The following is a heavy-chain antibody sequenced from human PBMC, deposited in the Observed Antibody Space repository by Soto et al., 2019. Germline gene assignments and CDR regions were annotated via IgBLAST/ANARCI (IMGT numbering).Heavy chain of an antibody. CDR1: GFNFDEFA. CDR2: ISYDSGAI. Sequence: GGSLRLSCAASGFNFDEFAMHWVRQAPGKGLEWVSGISYDSGAIGYADSVKGRFTISRDNTRNSLFLQLNSLRVEDTARYFCARDESAGSSTSDWGQGTLVTVSS. V-gene: IGHV3-9*01. D-gene: IGHD2-2*01. J-gene: IGHJ4*02. CDR3: ARDESAGSSTSD.